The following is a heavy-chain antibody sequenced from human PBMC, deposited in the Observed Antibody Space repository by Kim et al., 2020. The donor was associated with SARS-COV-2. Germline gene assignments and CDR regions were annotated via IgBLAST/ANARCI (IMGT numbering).Heavy chain of an antibody. CDR2: ISGSGSST. CDR1: GFTFSSYA. D-gene: IGHD2-8*02. V-gene: IGHV3-23*01. J-gene: IGHJ6*02. Sequence: GGSLRLSCAASGFTFSSYAMSWVRQAPGKGLEWVSAISGSGSSTYYADSVKGRFPISGDSSNNTQYLQMNSRRAEDTAVYYCAKVRARLLGYYYYGMDVWGQGTTVTVSS. CDR3: AKVRARLLGYYYYGMDV.